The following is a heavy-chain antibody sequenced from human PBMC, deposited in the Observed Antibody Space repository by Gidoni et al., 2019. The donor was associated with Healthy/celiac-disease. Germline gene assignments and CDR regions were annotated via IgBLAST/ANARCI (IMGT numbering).Heavy chain of an antibody. CDR2: IRYDGSNK. CDR3: AKEESSGYAFDY. J-gene: IGHJ4*02. V-gene: IGHV3-30*02. D-gene: IGHD3-22*01. Sequence: QVQLVESGGGVVQHGGSLRLSCAASGFTFSSYGMHWGRQAPGKGLEWVAFIRYDGSNKYYADSVKGRFTISRDNSKNTLYLQMNSLRAEDTAVYYCAKEESSGYAFDYWGQGTLVTVSS. CDR1: GFTFSSYG.